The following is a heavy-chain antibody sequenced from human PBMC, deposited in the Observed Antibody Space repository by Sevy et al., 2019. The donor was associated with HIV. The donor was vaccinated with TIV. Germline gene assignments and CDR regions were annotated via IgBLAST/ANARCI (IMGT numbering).Heavy chain of an antibody. CDR1: GFTFSSYA. D-gene: IGHD6-19*01. CDR2: ISGSGGST. V-gene: IGHV3-23*01. J-gene: IGHJ4*02. Sequence: GGSLRLSCAASGFTFSSYAMSWVRQAPGKGLEWVSAISGSGGSTYYVDSVKGRFTISRDNSKNTLYLQMNSLRAEDTAVYYCAKDLLPGIAVAGRTFDYWGQGTLVTVSS. CDR3: AKDLLPGIAVAGRTFDY.